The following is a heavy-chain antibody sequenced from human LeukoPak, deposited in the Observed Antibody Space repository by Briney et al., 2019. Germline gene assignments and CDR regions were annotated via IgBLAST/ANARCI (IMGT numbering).Heavy chain of an antibody. J-gene: IGHJ4*02. CDR1: GVTFSHCG. Sequence: GRSLRLSCTASGVTFSHCGWHWVRQAPGKGLVWVALISHDGRNKHYADSVKGRFTISRDDSKKTVYLEMTSLRVEDTAIYYCARDGSGRDTDYWGQGTLVTVSS. V-gene: IGHV3-30*12. D-gene: IGHD1-26*01. CDR3: ARDGSGRDTDY. CDR2: ISHDGRNK.